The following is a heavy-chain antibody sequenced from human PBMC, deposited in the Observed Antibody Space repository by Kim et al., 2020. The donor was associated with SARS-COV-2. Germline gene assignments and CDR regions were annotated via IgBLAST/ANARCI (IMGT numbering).Heavy chain of an antibody. CDR1: GGSFSGYH. V-gene: IGHV4-34*01. J-gene: IGHJ6*02. CDR3: ARGRAGVVPSPVLGLGPYYEYFIIDV. Sequence: SETLSLTCAVYGGSFSGYHWSWIRQSPGKGLEWIGKITHSGAINQNPSLKSRVTISIDTSKNQFSLRLTSVTAADTVFYYCARGRAGVVPSPVLGLGPYYEYFIIDVWGHGTTVSVSS. D-gene: IGHD3-3*01. CDR2: ITHSGAI.